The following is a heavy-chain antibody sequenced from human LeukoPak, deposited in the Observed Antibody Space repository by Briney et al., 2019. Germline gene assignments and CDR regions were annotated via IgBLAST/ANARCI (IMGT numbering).Heavy chain of an antibody. CDR3: VHRKSGSFFKY. V-gene: IGHV2-5*02. D-gene: IGHD1-26*01. CDR2: IYWDDDK. J-gene: IGHJ4*02. CDR1: GFSLRTSEVG. Sequence: SGPTLVKPPQTLTLTCTFSGFSLRTSEVGVGWIRQPPGKALEWLALIYWDDDKRYSPSLKSRLTVTKDTSKNQVVLTMTNMDPVDTATYYCVHRKSGSFFKYWGQGILVTVSS.